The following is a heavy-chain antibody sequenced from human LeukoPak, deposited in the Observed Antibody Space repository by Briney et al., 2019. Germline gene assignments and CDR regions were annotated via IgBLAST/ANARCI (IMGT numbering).Heavy chain of an antibody. CDR1: GFTFSDYS. J-gene: IGHJ6*02. CDR2: ISSSSDYI. V-gene: IGHV3-21*01. D-gene: IGHD5/OR15-5a*01. CDR3: ARSRSVSNYKGMDV. Sequence: GGSLRLSCPASGFTFSDYSMSWVRQAPGKGLEWVSSISSSSDYIYYADSVKGRFTISRDNARNSLYLQMNSLRAEDTAVYYCARSRSVSNYKGMDVWGQGTTVTVSS.